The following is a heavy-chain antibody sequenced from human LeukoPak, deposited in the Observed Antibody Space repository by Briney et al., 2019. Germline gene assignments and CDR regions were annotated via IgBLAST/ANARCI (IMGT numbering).Heavy chain of an antibody. Sequence: ASVKVSCKASGGTFNSYAISWVRQAPGQGLEWMGGIIPIFGTANYAQKFQGRVTITTDESTSTAYMELSSLRSEDTAVYYCVRGLGYCSSTSCYYFDYWGQGTLVTVSS. CDR3: VRGLGYCSSTSCYYFDY. CDR1: GGTFNSYA. D-gene: IGHD2-2*01. V-gene: IGHV1-69*05. CDR2: IIPIFGTA. J-gene: IGHJ4*02.